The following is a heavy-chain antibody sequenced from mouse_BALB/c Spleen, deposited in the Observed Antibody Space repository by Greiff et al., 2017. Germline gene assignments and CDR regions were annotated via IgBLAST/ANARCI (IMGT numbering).Heavy chain of an antibody. V-gene: IGHV5-6-3*01. CDR2: INSNGGST. Sequence: EVQLVESGGGLVQPGGSLKLSCAASGFTFSSYGMSWVRQTPDKRLELVATINSNGGSTYYPDSVKGRFTISRDNAKNTLYLQMSSLKSEDTAMYYCTRDDGYFDYWGQGTTLTVSS. J-gene: IGHJ2*01. CDR3: TRDDGYFDY. CDR1: GFTFSSYG. D-gene: IGHD2-3*01.